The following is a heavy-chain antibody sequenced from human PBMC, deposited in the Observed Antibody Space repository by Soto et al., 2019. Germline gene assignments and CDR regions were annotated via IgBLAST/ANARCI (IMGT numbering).Heavy chain of an antibody. Sequence: QVQLQESGPGLVKASQTLSLTCTVSGGSITTGGYFWSWIRQHPGKGLEWIGYIYYSGTTHYNPSLKSRVTISVDTSKNQFSLKLSSVTAADTAVYYCARVVSGCYFDYWGQGTLVTVSS. CDR1: GGSITTGGYF. CDR3: ARVVSGCYFDY. V-gene: IGHV4-31*03. D-gene: IGHD1-26*01. CDR2: IYYSGTT. J-gene: IGHJ4*02.